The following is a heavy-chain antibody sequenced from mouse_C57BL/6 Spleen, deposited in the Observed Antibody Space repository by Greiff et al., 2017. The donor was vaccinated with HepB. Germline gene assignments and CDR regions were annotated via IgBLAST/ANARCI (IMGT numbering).Heavy chain of an antibody. D-gene: IGHD1-1*01. V-gene: IGHV1-85*01. Sequence: QVHVKQSGPELVKPGASVKLSCKASGYTFTSYDINWVKQRPGQGLEWIGWIYPRDGSTKYNEKFKGKATLTVDTSSSTAYMELHSLTSEDSAVYFCAREDYYGSSSNYFDYWGQGTTLTVSS. J-gene: IGHJ2*01. CDR3: AREDYYGSSSNYFDY. CDR1: GYTFTSYD. CDR2: IYPRDGST.